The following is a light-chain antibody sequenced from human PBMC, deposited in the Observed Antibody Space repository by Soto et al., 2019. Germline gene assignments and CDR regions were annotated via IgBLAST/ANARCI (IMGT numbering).Light chain of an antibody. J-gene: IGKJ2*01. V-gene: IGKV1-5*01. CDR3: QQYNSFPYT. Sequence: DIQMTQSPSTLSASVGDRVTITCRASQSVSIWLAWYQQEPGKPPKLLIYDDSRLESGVPSRFSGSASGAEFTLTISGLQPDDFAAYYCQQYNSFPYTFGLGTKLEIK. CDR2: DDS. CDR1: QSVSIW.